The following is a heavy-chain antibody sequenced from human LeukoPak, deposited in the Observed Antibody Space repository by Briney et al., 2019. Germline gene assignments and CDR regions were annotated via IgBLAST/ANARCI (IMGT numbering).Heavy chain of an antibody. D-gene: IGHD2-2*01. CDR2: ISSSSSYI. J-gene: IGHJ5*02. CDR3: ARAPARYCSSTICYGFDP. V-gene: IGHV3-21*01. CDR1: GFTLRSYS. Sequence: AGGSLRLSCAASGFTLRSYSMNCVRQAPGKGVEWVSSISSSSSYIYYADSVKGRFTISRDNAKNSLYLQMNSLRAEDTAVYYCARAPARYCSSTICYGFDPWGQGTLVTVSS.